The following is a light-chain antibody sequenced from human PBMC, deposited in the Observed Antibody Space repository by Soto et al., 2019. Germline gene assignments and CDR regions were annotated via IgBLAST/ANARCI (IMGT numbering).Light chain of an antibody. CDR3: QQYNNWPRT. J-gene: IGKJ1*01. CDR1: QSVSGN. V-gene: IGKV3-15*01. Sequence: EIVMTQSPATLSVSPGERATLSCRASQSVSGNLAWYQLNPGQAPRLLIYDASTRATGIPARFSGSGSGTEFTLTISSPQSEDFAVYYCQQYNNWPRTFGQGTKVEIK. CDR2: DAS.